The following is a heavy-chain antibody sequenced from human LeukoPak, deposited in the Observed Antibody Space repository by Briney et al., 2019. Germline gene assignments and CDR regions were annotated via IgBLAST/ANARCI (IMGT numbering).Heavy chain of an antibody. D-gene: IGHD5-24*01. CDR2: INHSGST. V-gene: IGHV4-34*01. CDR3: ARDFTFGRDGYPDAFDI. Sequence: SETLSLTCAVYGGSFSGYYWSWIRQPPGKGLEWIGEINHSGSTNYNPSLKSRVTISVDTSKNQFSLKLSSVTAADTAVYYCARDFTFGRDGYPDAFDIWGQGTMVTVSS. J-gene: IGHJ3*02. CDR1: GGSFSGYY.